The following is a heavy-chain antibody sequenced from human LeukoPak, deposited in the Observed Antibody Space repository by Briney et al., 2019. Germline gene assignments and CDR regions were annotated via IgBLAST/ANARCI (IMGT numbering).Heavy chain of an antibody. CDR1: GFTFSSYG. V-gene: IGHV3-33*01. D-gene: IGHD6-6*01. J-gene: IGHJ4*02. CDR3: ARGGIAARPPFDY. CDR2: IWYDGSNK. Sequence: GGSLRLSCAASGFTFSSYGMRWGRQAPGKGLEWVAVIWYDGSNKYYADSVNGLFTISRDNSKNTMYLKMNSLRAEDTAVYYCARGGIAARPPFDYWGQGTLVTVSS.